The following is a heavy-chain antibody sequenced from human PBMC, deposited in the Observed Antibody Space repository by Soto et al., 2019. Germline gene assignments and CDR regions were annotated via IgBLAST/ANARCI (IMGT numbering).Heavy chain of an antibody. J-gene: IGHJ3*01. Sequence: QVQLEESGGGVVQSGTSLRLACSASGFTFNNHAMHWVRQAPGKGLEWVAVIWNDGSNKDYADSVQGRFTISRDNSKNTVSLHLTNLRVEDTALYYCTRGRSNGWAGPSDVWGQWTMVAV. CDR1: GFTFNNHA. CDR3: TRGRSNGWAGPSDV. D-gene: IGHD6-19*01. CDR2: IWNDGSNK. V-gene: IGHV3-33*01.